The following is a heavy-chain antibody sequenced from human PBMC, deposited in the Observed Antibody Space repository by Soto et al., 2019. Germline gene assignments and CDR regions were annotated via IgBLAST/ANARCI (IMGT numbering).Heavy chain of an antibody. V-gene: IGHV3-7*03. D-gene: IGHD4-4*01. J-gene: IGHJ4*02. CDR3: ARAPYSNAWYRFDL. CDR1: GFTFSGYW. Sequence: QLVESGGGLVQPGGSPRLSCEASGFTFSGYWMSWVRQAPGKGLEWVADIKHDGSVQYYVDSVKGRFTISSDNAKKLLYLQMNGLRAEDTALYYCARAPYSNAWYRFDLWGQGTLVTVSS. CDR2: IKHDGSVQ.